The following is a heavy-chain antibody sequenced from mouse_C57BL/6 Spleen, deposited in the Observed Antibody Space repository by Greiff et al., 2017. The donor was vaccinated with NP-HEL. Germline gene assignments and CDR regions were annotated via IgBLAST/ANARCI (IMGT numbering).Heavy chain of an antibody. CDR1: GFTFSDAW. Sequence: EVQRVESGGGLVQPGGSMKLSCAASGFTFSDAWMDWVRQSPEKGLEWVAEIRNKANNHATYYAESVKGRFTISRDDSKSSVYLQMNSLRAEDTGIYYCTAYYDYDARFAYWGQGTLVTVSA. J-gene: IGHJ3*01. D-gene: IGHD2-4*01. V-gene: IGHV6-6*01. CDR3: TAYYDYDARFAY. CDR2: IRNKANNHAT.